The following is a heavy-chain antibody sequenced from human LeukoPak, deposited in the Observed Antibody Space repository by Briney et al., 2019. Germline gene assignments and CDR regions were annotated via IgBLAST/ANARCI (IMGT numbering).Heavy chain of an antibody. J-gene: IGHJ4*02. CDR1: SGSISSSNYY. Sequence: SETLSLTCSVSSGSISSSNYYWGWIRQPPGKGLEWIGSIYYSGNTYYNPSLKSRLTISVDTSKNQFSLKLSSVTAADTAVYYCARDPLVGATSCFDYWGQGTLVTVSS. V-gene: IGHV4-39*07. D-gene: IGHD1-26*01. CDR2: IYYSGNT. CDR3: ARDPLVGATSCFDY.